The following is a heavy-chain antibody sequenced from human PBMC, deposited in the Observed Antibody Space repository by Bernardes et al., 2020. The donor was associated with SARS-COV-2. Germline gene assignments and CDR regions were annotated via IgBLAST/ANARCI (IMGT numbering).Heavy chain of an antibody. CDR3: ARGGPYCSSTSCSLNWFDP. CDR1: GYTFTGYY. J-gene: IGHJ5*02. Sequence: ASVKASCKASGYTFTGYYMHWVRQAPGQGLEWMGWINPNSGGTNYAQKFQGRVTMTRDTSISTAYMELSRLRSDDTAVYYCARGGPYCSSTSCSLNWFDPWGQGTLVTVSS. D-gene: IGHD2-2*01. CDR2: INPNSGGT. V-gene: IGHV1-2*02.